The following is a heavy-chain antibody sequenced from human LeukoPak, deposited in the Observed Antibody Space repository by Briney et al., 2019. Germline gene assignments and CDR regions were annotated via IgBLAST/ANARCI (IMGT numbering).Heavy chain of an antibody. V-gene: IGHV3-53*01. Sequence: GESLRLSCAASGFTVSSNYMSWVRQAPGKGLEWFSVIYSGGSTYYADSVKGRFTMSRDNSKNTLYLQMNSLRAEDTAVYYCARAWYRFGQFDYWGQGTLVTVSS. CDR1: GFTVSSNY. J-gene: IGHJ4*02. CDR2: IYSGGST. CDR3: ARAWYRFGQFDY. D-gene: IGHD3/OR15-3a*01.